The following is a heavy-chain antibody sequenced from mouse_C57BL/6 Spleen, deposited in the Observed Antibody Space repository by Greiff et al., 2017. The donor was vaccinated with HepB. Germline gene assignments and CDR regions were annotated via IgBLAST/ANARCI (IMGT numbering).Heavy chain of an antibody. D-gene: IGHD3-2*02. J-gene: IGHJ2*01. Sequence: EVKLMESGGGLVKPGGSLKLSCAASGFTFSSYTMSWVRQTPEKRLEWVATISGGGGNTYYPDSVKGRFTISRDNAKNTLYLQMSSLRSEDTALYYCARRTAQARGFDYWGQGTTLTVSS. V-gene: IGHV5-9*01. CDR2: ISGGGGNT. CDR1: GFTFSSYT. CDR3: ARRTAQARGFDY.